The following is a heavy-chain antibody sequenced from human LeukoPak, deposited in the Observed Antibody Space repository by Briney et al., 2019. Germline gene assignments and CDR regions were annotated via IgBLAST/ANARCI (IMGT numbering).Heavy chain of an antibody. CDR2: ISSSSYI. CDR3: AKDLGQWLDYFDY. J-gene: IGHJ4*02. V-gene: IGHV3-21*01. Sequence: GGSLRLSCAASEFTLSTYSMNWVRQAPGKGLEWVSSISSSSYIYYVDSVKGRFTISRDNAKNSLYLQMNSLRAEDTAVYYCAKDLGQWLDYFDYWGQGTLVTVSS. D-gene: IGHD6-19*01. CDR1: EFTLSTYS.